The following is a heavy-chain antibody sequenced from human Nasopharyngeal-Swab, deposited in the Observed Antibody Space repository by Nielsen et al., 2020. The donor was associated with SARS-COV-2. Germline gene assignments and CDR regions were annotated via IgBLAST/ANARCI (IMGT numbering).Heavy chain of an antibody. Sequence: LRLSSTASGFTFVHYAMNWFRQAPGKGLDWFPGITWNSGSPGYADSVKGRFTISRDNAKNTQYLQMNSLRPEDTALYYCAKDMGNYYGSTRMDVWGQGTTVTVSS. CDR1: GFTFVHYA. CDR2: ITWNSGSP. V-gene: IGHV3-9*01. J-gene: IGHJ6*02. D-gene: IGHD3-10*01. CDR3: AKDMGNYYGSTRMDV.